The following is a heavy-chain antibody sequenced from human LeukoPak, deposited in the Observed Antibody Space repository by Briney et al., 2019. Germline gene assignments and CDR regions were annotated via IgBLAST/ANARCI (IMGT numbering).Heavy chain of an antibody. CDR2: IYYSGGT. CDR3: ARVPYSSSWYFDY. J-gene: IGHJ4*02. D-gene: IGHD6-13*01. CDR1: GASISSYY. Sequence: PSETLSLTCTVSGASISSYYWSWIRQPPGKGLEWIGYIYYSGGTNYNPSLKSRVTISVDTSKNQFSLKLNSVTAADTAVYYCARVPYSSSWYFDYWGQGTLVTVSS. V-gene: IGHV4-59*01.